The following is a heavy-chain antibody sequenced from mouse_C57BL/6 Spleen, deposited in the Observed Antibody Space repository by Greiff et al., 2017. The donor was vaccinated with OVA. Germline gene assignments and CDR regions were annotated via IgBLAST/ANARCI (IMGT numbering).Heavy chain of an antibody. D-gene: IGHD2-5*01. V-gene: IGHV1-61*01. CDR1: GYTFTSYW. Sequence: QVQLQQPGAELVRPGSSVKLSCKASGYTFTSYWMYWVKQRPGQGLEWIGNIYPSDSETHYNQNFKDKATLTVDKSSSTAYMQLSSLTSEDSAVYYCARGGYYSNRFAYWGQGTLVTVSA. J-gene: IGHJ3*01. CDR3: ARGGYYSNRFAY. CDR2: IYPSDSET.